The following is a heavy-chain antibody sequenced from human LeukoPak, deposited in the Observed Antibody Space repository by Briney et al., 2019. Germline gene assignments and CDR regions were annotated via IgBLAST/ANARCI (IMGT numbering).Heavy chain of an antibody. CDR3: AKDGDRGPIGY. V-gene: IGHV3-30*02. CDR1: GFTFSSYW. D-gene: IGHD7-27*01. CDR2: IRSDATNK. Sequence: PGGSLRLSCAASGFTFSSYWMSWVRQAPGKGLEWVAFIRSDATNKYYADSVNGRFTIFRDNPKSTLYLLMNRLRTEDTAVYYCAKDGDRGPIGYWGQGTLVTVSS. J-gene: IGHJ4*02.